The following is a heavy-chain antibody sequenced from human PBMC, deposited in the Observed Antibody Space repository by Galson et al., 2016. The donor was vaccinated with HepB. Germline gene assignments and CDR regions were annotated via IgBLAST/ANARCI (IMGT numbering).Heavy chain of an antibody. D-gene: IGHD3-22*01. V-gene: IGHV3-7*01. Sequence: LRLSCATSGYTFRNYWISWVRQAPGKGLEWVANINNDGVEKNYAGSVKGRFTISRDNAKNSLYLQMDSLRVEDTGFYYCARGEKGYSEGASWGQGTLVTVSS. CDR3: ARGEKGYSEGAS. CDR1: GYTFRNYW. J-gene: IGHJ5*02. CDR2: INNDGVEK.